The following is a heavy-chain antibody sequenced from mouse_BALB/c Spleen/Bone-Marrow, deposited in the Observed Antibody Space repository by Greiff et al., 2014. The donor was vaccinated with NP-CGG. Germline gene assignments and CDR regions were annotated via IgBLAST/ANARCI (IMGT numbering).Heavy chain of an antibody. CDR1: GFSLTDYG. D-gene: IGHD1-1*01. Sequence: VQLQQSGPGLVAPSQSLSITCTVSGFSLTDYGVNWVRQPPGKGLEWLGMIWGDGRTDYNSALKSRLSISKDNSKSQVFLKMNSLQTDDTARYYCARNYYDSSFYFDYWAKAPLSQSPQ. J-gene: IGHJ2*01. V-gene: IGHV2-6-7*01. CDR2: IWGDGRT. CDR3: ARNYYDSSFYFDY.